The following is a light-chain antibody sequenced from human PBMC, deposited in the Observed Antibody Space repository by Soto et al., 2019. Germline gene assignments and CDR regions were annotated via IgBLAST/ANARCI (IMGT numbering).Light chain of an antibody. CDR2: GAS. J-gene: IGKJ2*01. V-gene: IGKV1-6*01. CDR3: IKHYYCPFT. CDR1: QDIRKD. Sequence: AIQMTQSPSSLSASVGDRVTITCRASQDIRKDLAWYQQKPGKAPQILIYGASTLQTGVASRFSGSGSATKFTLTISSLQPEASAAYSCIKHYYCPFTYGQGRKVDIK.